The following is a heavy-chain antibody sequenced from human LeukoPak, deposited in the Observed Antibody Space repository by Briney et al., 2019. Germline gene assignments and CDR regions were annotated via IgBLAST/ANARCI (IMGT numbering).Heavy chain of an antibody. Sequence: SETLSLTCTVSGGSISSYYWSWIRQPPGKGLEWIGYIYYSGSTNYNPSLKSRVTISVDTSKNQFSLKLSSVTAADTAVYYCASSTSWYYGMDVWGQGTTVTVSS. V-gene: IGHV4-59*01. J-gene: IGHJ6*02. CDR2: IYYSGST. CDR1: GGSISSYY. CDR3: ASSTSWYYGMDV.